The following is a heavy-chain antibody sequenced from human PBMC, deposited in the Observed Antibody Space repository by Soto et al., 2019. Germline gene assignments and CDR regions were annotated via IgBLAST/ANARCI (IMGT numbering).Heavy chain of an antibody. Sequence: PGGSLRLSCAASGFTFSSYAMSWVRQAPGKGLEWVSIISGTSDSTYYADSVKGRFTISRDNSKNTLYLQMNSLRAEDTAVYYCAKIRGYSGYGYFDYWGQGALVTVSS. J-gene: IGHJ4*02. CDR1: GFTFSSYA. CDR2: ISGTSDST. V-gene: IGHV3-23*01. D-gene: IGHD5-12*01. CDR3: AKIRGYSGYGYFDY.